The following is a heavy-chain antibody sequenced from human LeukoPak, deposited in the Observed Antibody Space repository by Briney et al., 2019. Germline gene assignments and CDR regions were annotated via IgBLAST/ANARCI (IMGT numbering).Heavy chain of an antibody. CDR1: GFSLSTSGVG. V-gene: IGHV2-5*01. Sequence: SGPTLVKPTQTLTLTCTFSGFSLSTSGVGVGLIRQPPGKALEWLALIYWNDDKCYSPSLKSRLTITKDTSKNQAVLTMTNMDPVDTATYYCAHSRADKSGSGSFYFDYWGQGTLVTVSS. CDR2: IYWNDDK. CDR3: AHSRADKSGSGSFYFDY. D-gene: IGHD1-26*01. J-gene: IGHJ4*02.